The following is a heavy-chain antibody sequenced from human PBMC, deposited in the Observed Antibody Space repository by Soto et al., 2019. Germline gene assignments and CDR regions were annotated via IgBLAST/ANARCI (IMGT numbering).Heavy chain of an antibody. CDR1: GFTFSSYE. V-gene: IGHV3-48*03. D-gene: IGHD5-12*01. CDR2: ISSSGSTI. CDR3: ARDPNPELGRDGYNSSIY. Sequence: EVQLVESGGGLVQPGGSLRLSCAASGFTFSSYEMNWVRQAPGKGLEWVSYISSSGSTIYYADSVKGRFTISRDNAKNSLYLQMNSLRAEDTAVYYCARDPNPELGRDGYNSSIYWGQGTLVTVSS. J-gene: IGHJ4*02.